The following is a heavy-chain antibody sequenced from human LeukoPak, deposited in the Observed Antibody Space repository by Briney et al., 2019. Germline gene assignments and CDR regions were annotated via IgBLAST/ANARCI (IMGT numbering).Heavy chain of an antibody. Sequence: GGSLRLSCAASGFTVSSNYMSWVRQAPGKGLEWVSVIYSGGSTYYVDSVKGRFTISRDNSKNTLYLQMNSLRAEDTAVYYCARARAGAGTFFFDYWGQGTLVTVSS. J-gene: IGHJ4*02. V-gene: IGHV3-53*01. CDR3: ARARAGAGTFFFDY. D-gene: IGHD6-13*01. CDR2: IYSGGST. CDR1: GFTVSSNY.